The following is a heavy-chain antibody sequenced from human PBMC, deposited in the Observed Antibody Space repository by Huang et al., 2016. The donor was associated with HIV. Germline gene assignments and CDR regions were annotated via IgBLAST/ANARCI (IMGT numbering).Heavy chain of an antibody. CDR2: IIPIFGTA. CDR3: ARTAYVYGFRQGYNWFDP. CDR1: GGTVSSYA. D-gene: IGHD3-16*01. J-gene: IGHJ5*02. Sequence: QVLLVQSGAEVRKPGSSVKVSCTAFGGTVSSYAISWVRQAPGQGLEWMGGIIPIFGTANYTQKFQGRVTITVDESTNTGYMELTRLTSEDTAVYYCARTAYVYGFRQGYNWFDPWGQGTPVTVSS. V-gene: IGHV1-69*13.